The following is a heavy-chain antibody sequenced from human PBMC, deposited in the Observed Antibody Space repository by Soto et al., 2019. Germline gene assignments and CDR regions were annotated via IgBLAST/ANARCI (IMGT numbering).Heavy chain of an antibody. Sequence: EVQLLESGGGLGQPGGALRRSCAASGVTFSTYAMSWVRQAPGKGLEWVSAISGTGGSTYYADSVKGRFTVSRYNSKTALHLQMNSLRAEDTAVYSCAKNWDTTSSSSSHWGQGTLVTVS. CDR2: ISGTGGST. CDR3: AKNWDTTSSSSSH. D-gene: IGHD6-6*01. V-gene: IGHV3-23*01. CDR1: GVTFSTYA. J-gene: IGHJ4*02.